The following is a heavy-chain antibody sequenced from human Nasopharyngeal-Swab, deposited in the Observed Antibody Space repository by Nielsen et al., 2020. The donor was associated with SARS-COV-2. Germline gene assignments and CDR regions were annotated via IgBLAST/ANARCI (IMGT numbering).Heavy chain of an antibody. CDR2: IYYSGST. CDR1: GGSISSYY. Sequence: SETLSLTCTVSGGSISSYYWSWIRQPPGKGLEWIGYIYYSGSTNYNPSLKSRVTISVDTSKNQFSLKLSSVTAADTAVYYCAAYSSGPYYYYYGMDVWGQGTTVTVSS. J-gene: IGHJ6*02. V-gene: IGHV4-59*12. CDR3: AAYSSGPYYYYYGMDV. D-gene: IGHD4-11*01.